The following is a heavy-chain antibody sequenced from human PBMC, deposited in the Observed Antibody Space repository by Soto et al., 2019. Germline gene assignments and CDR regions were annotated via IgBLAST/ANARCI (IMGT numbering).Heavy chain of an antibody. CDR1: GGSIGTTTYY. J-gene: IGHJ4*02. D-gene: IGHD3-10*01. CDR2: IYYSGST. Sequence: QLQLQESGPGLVKPSETLSLTCTVSGGSIGTTTYYWDWIRQPPGKGLEWIGTIYYSGSTHYNPSFKSRVPLSGGQSKDRVSLELSLGHAGDTGMYYCGGPSEYFCSGTYYSYFDYWGQGTLVTVSS. CDR3: GGPSEYFCSGTYYSYFDY. V-gene: IGHV4-39*01.